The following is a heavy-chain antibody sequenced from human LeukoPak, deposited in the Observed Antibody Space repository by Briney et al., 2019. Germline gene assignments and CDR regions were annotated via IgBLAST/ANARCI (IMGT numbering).Heavy chain of an antibody. V-gene: IGHV3-23*01. CDR2: ISGSGGST. CDR1: GFTFSSYA. D-gene: IGHD6-13*01. CDR3: AKDRLGVAAAGTEADY. J-gene: IGHJ4*02. Sequence: GGSLRLSCAASGFTFSSYAMSWVRQAPGKGLEWVSAISGSGGSTYYADSVKGRFTISRDNSKNTLYLQMNSLRAEDTAVYYCAKDRLGVAAAGTEADYWGQGTLVTVSP.